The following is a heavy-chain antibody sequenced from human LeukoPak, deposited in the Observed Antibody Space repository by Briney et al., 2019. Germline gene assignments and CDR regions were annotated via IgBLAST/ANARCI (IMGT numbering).Heavy chain of an antibody. V-gene: IGHV3-23*01. CDR2: ILGGGDTT. CDR3: AKDLVSQRGVGSSEKVDY. D-gene: IGHD3-10*01. J-gene: IGHJ4*02. Sequence: GGSLRPSCAASGFIFSDYYMSWIRQAPGKGLEWVSAILGGGDTTSYADSVKGRFTISRDNSKNTLYLQMNSLRAEDTAVYYCAKDLVSQRGVGSSEKVDYWGQGTLVTVSS. CDR1: GFIFSDYY.